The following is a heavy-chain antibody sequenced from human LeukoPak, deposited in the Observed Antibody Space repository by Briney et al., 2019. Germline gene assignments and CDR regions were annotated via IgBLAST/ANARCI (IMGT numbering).Heavy chain of an antibody. J-gene: IGHJ1*01. CDR2: INPSGGST. D-gene: IGHD3-9*01. V-gene: IGHV1-46*01. CDR1: GYTFTSYY. CDR3: ARASGVLRYFDWTRPAECFQH. Sequence: ASVKVSRKASGYTFTSYYMHWVRQAPGQGLEWMGIINPSGGSTSYAQKFQGRVTMTRDTSTSTVYMELSSLRSEDTAVYYCARASGVLRYFDWTRPAECFQHWGQGTLVTVSS.